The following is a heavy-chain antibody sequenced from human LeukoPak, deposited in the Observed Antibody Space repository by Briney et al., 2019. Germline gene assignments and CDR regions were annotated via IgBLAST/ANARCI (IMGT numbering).Heavy chain of an antibody. D-gene: IGHD3-22*01. J-gene: IGHJ4*02. V-gene: IGHV3-33*01. CDR2: IWYDGNTK. CDR1: GFNFSTYG. Sequence: AGRSLRLSCAASGFNFSTYGMHWVRQAPGKGLEWVAVIWYDGNTKYYADSVKGRFTISRDKSKNTLYLQMNSLKPEDTAVYYCARGEAFHYDSSGYPDYWGQGTLVTVSS. CDR3: ARGEAFHYDSSGYPDY.